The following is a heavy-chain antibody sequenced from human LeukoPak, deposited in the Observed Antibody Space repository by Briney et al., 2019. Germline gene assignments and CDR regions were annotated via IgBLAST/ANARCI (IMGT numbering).Heavy chain of an antibody. D-gene: IGHD3-3*02. J-gene: IGHJ4*02. Sequence: GGSLRLSCAASGFIVSNKYMSWVRQAPGKGLEWVSVIYSGGSTYYAESVKGRFTITRDISKNTLYLQMNSLRVEDTAVYFCAGRPHGDHPFFDYWGPGTLAIVSS. CDR3: AGRPHGDHPFFDY. V-gene: IGHV3-53*01. CDR2: IYSGGST. CDR1: GFIVSNKY.